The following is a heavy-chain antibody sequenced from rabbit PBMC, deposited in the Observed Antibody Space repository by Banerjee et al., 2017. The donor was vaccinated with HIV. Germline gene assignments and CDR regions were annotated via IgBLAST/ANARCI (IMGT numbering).Heavy chain of an antibody. Sequence: QEQLKETGGGLVQPGGALTLSCKASGFDLSSYAMNWVRQAPGKGLEWNGYIDPVFGRTYYATWVNGRFTISSHNAQNTLYLQLNSLTAADTATYFCARDVVVAGGGYGLWGPGTLVTVS. CDR2: IDPVFGRT. D-gene: IGHD4-1*01. J-gene: IGHJ4*01. CDR1: GFDLSSYA. V-gene: IGHV1S47*01. CDR3: ARDVVVAGGGYGL.